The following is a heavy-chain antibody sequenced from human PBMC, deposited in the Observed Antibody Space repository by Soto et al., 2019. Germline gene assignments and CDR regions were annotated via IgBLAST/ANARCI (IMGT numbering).Heavy chain of an antibody. Sequence: SLTCTVSGGSISSYYWSWIRQPPGKGLEWIGYIYYSGSTNYNPSLKSRVTISVDTSKNQFSLKLSSVTAADTAVYYCARRYGDQFDYWGQGTLVTVSS. CDR1: GGSISSYY. V-gene: IGHV4-59*01. CDR3: ARRYGDQFDY. CDR2: IYYSGST. D-gene: IGHD4-17*01. J-gene: IGHJ4*02.